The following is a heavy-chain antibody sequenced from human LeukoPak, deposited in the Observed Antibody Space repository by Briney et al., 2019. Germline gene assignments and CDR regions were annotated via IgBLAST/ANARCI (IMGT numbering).Heavy chain of an antibody. CDR2: IKQDGSEK. V-gene: IGHV3-7*01. CDR1: GFTFSSYW. J-gene: IGHJ4*02. Sequence: GGFLRLSCAASGFTFSSYWMSWVRQAPGKGLEWVANIKQDGSEKYYVDSVKGRFTISRDNAKNSLYLQMNSLRAEDTAVYYCASPLVDGIAGYYWGQGTLVTVSS. CDR3: ASPLVDGIAGYY. D-gene: IGHD6-13*01.